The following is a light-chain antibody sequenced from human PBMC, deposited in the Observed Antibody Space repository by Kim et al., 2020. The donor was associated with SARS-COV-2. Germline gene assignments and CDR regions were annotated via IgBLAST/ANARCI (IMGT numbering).Light chain of an antibody. V-gene: IGLV1-47*01. CDR1: SSNIGSNY. CDR2: RNN. CDR3: AAWDDSLSGWV. J-gene: IGLJ3*02. Sequence: ELTQPPSASGTPGQRVTISCSGSSSNIGSNYVYWYQQLPGTAPKLLIYRNNQRPSGVPDRFSDSTSGTSASLAISGLRSEDEADYYCAAWDDSLSGWVFGGGTQLTVL.